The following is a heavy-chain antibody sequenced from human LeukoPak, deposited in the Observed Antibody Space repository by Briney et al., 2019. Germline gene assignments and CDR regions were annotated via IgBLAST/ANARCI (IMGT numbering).Heavy chain of an antibody. J-gene: IGHJ4*02. V-gene: IGHV1-18*01. CDR1: GYTFISYG. CDR3: ARDPPRYSGSSGYFDN. Sequence: ASVKVSCKASGYTFISYGISWVRQAPGQGLEWMGWISAYNGNTNYAQKLQGRVTMTTDTSTSTAYMDLRSLRSDDTAVYFCARDPPRYSGSSGYFDNWGQGTLVTVSS. CDR2: ISAYNGNT. D-gene: IGHD1-26*01.